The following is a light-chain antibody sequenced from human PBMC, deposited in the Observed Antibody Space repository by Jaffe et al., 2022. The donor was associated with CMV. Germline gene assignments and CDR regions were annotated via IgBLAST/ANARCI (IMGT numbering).Light chain of an antibody. CDR1: QSVSSY. Sequence: EIVLTQSPATLSLSPGERATLSCRASQSVSSYLAWYQQKPGQAPRLLIYDASNRATGIPARFSGSGSGTDFTLTISSLEPEDFAVYYCQQRSTGSDTFGQGTKLEIK. V-gene: IGKV3-11*01. J-gene: IGKJ2*01. CDR3: QQRSTGSDT. CDR2: DAS.